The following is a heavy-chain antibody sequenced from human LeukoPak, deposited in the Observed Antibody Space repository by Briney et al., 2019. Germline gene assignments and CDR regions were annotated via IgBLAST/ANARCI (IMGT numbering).Heavy chain of an antibody. V-gene: IGHV1-2*02. CDR2: VNPISGAT. Sequence: ASVKVSCKASGYSFIAYYMHWVRQAPGQGLEWMGWVNPISGATNYAQKFQGRVTMTRDTSISTAYMELSRLRSDDTAVYYCAREGVLRYFDWLPKNDWFDPWGQGTLVTVSS. CDR3: AREGVLRYFDWLPKNDWFDP. D-gene: IGHD3-9*01. J-gene: IGHJ5*02. CDR1: GYSFIAYY.